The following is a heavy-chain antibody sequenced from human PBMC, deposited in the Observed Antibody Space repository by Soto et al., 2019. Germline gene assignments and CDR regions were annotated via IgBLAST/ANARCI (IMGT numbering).Heavy chain of an antibody. D-gene: IGHD5-12*01. Sequence: QVQLVESGGGVVQPGRSLRLSCAASGFTFSSYGMHWVRQAPGKGLEWVAVISYDGSNKYYADSVKGRFTISRDNSKNTLYLQMNSLRAEDTAVYYCAKDFLRMATRMTTRYYYYYGMDVW. J-gene: IGHJ6*01. V-gene: IGHV3-30*18. CDR2: ISYDGSNK. CDR3: AKDFLRMATRMTTRYYYYYGMDV. CDR1: GFTFSSYG.